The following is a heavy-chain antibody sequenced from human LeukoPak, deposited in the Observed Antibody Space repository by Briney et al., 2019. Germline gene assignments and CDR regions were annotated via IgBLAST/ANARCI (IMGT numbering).Heavy chain of an antibody. CDR2: ISAYNGNT. Sequence: ASVKVSCKASGYTFTSYGISWVRQAPGQGLEWMGWISAYNGNTNYAQKLQGRVTMTTDTSTSTAYMELRSLRSDDTAVYYCARDRYCSSTSCRLLGFDPWGQGTLVTVSS. J-gene: IGHJ5*02. V-gene: IGHV1-18*01. D-gene: IGHD2-2*01. CDR3: ARDRYCSSTSCRLLGFDP. CDR1: GYTFTSYG.